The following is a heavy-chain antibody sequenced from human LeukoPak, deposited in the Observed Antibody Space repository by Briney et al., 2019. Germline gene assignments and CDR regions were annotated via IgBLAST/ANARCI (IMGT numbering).Heavy chain of an antibody. Sequence: SETLSLTCTVSGGSISSSHYYWGWIRQPPGKGLEWIGEINHSGNTNYNLSLKSRVTISIDTSKNQFSLKLSSVTAADTAIYYCARPFLRFSSGWHFDYWGQGILVTVSS. CDR2: INHSGNT. CDR3: ARPFLRFSSGWHFDY. D-gene: IGHD6-19*01. CDR1: GGSISSSHYY. J-gene: IGHJ4*02. V-gene: IGHV4-39*07.